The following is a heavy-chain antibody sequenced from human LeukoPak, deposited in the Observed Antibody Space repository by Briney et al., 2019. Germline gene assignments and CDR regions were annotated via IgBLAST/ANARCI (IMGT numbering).Heavy chain of an antibody. Sequence: SETLSLTCTVSGGSISSYYWSWIRQPPGKGLEWIAYIYYSGSTNYNPSLKSRVTISVDTSKNQFSLKLSSVTAADTAVYYCARLLPAEYSSSSGAFDIWGQGTMVTVSS. V-gene: IGHV4-59*12. D-gene: IGHD6-6*01. CDR3: ARLLPAEYSSSSGAFDI. J-gene: IGHJ3*02. CDR1: GGSISSYY. CDR2: IYYSGST.